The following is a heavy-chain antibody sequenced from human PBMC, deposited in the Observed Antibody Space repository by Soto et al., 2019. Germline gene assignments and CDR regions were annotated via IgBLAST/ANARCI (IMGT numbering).Heavy chain of an antibody. CDR1: GGSISISSYY. CDR2: VYYTGIT. D-gene: IGHD5-12*01. CDR3: ARHVAVATSFDY. V-gene: IGHV4-39*01. J-gene: IGHJ4*02. Sequence: SETLSLTCTVYGGSISISSYYGGWIRQPPGKGLEWIGSVYYTGITYYNPSLKSRVIISVDTSKNQFSLNLSSVTAADTAVYYCARHVAVATSFDYWGQGTLVTVSS.